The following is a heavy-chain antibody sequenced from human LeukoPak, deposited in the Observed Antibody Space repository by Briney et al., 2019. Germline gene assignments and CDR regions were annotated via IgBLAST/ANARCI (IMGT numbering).Heavy chain of an antibody. CDR3: ARAPMVRGVITTRYNWFDP. V-gene: IGHV1-8*01. J-gene: IGHJ5*02. CDR2: MNPNSGNT. Sequence: ASVKVSCKASGYTFASYDINWVRQATGQGLEWTGWMNPNSGNTGYAQKFQGRVTMTRNTSISTAYMELSSLRSEDTAVYYCARAPMVRGVITTRYNWFDPWGQGTLVTVSS. D-gene: IGHD3-10*01. CDR1: GYTFASYD.